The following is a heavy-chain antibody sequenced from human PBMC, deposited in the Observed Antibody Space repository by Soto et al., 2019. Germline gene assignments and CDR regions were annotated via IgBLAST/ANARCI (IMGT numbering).Heavy chain of an antibody. CDR3: ARDQDSSGLDAFDI. D-gene: IGHD6-19*01. Sequence: SGGSLRLSCAASGFTFSSYSMNWVRQAPGKGLEWVSYISSSSSTIYYADSVKGRFTISRDNAKNSLYLQMNSLRDEDTAVYYCARDQDSSGLDAFDIWGQGTMVTVSS. CDR2: ISSSSSTI. V-gene: IGHV3-48*02. J-gene: IGHJ3*02. CDR1: GFTFSSYS.